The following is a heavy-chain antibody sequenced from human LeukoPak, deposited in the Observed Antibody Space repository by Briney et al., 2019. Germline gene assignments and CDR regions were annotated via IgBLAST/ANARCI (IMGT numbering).Heavy chain of an antibody. J-gene: IGHJ4*02. D-gene: IGHD4-23*01. CDR1: GGSISSSSYY. Sequence: SETLSLTCTVSGGSISSSSYYWGWIRQPPGKGLEWIGSIYYSGSTYYNPSLKSRVTISVDTSKNQFSLKLSSVTAADTAVYYCARENGRYGGNSPDYWGQGTLVTVSS. V-gene: IGHV4-39*07. CDR3: ARENGRYGGNSPDY. CDR2: IYYSGST.